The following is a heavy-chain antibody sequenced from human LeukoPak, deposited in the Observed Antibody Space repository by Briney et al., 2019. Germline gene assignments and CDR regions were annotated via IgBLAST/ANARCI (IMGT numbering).Heavy chain of an antibody. D-gene: IGHD3-9*01. CDR1: GGSISRYY. J-gene: IGHJ5*02. V-gene: IGHV4-59*01. CDR3: ARGPGGYFDPFDP. CDR2: IYYSGST. Sequence: PSETPSLTCTVSGGSISRYYWSWIRQPPGKGLEWIGYIYYSGSTNYNPSLKSRVTISVDTSKNQFSLKLSSVTAADTAVYYCARGPGGYFDPFDPWGQGTLVTVSS.